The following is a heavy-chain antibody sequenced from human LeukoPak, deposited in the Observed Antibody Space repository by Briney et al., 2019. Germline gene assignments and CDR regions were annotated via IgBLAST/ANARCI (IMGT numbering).Heavy chain of an antibody. V-gene: IGHV3-7*01. CDR1: GFTFSSYG. Sequence: GGSLRLSCAASGFTFSSYGMHWVRQAPGKGLEWVANIKQDGSEKYYVDSVKGRFTISRDNAKNSLYLQMNSLRAEDTAVYYCARDKIVGATYFDYWGQGTLVTVSS. D-gene: IGHD1-26*01. CDR3: ARDKIVGATYFDY. J-gene: IGHJ4*02. CDR2: IKQDGSEK.